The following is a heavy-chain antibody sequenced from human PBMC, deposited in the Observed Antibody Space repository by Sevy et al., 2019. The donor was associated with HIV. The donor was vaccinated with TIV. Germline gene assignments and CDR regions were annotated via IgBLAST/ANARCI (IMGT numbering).Heavy chain of an antibody. CDR2: IKSKTDGGTT. J-gene: IGHJ3*02. Sequence: GGSLRLSCAASGFTFSNAWMSWVRQAPGKGLEWVGRIKSKTDGGTTDYAAPVKGRFHVSRDDSKNTLYLQMNSLKTEDTAVDYCTLTETSLYYYDSSASDAFDIWGQGTMVTVSS. CDR1: GFTFSNAW. D-gene: IGHD3-22*01. V-gene: IGHV3-15*01. CDR3: TLTETSLYYYDSSASDAFDI.